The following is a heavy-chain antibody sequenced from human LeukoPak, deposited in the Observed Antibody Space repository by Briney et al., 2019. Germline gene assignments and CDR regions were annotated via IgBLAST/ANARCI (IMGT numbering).Heavy chain of an antibody. CDR1: GGSISSGSYY. Sequence: SETLSLTCTVSGGSISSGSYYWSWIRQPAGKGLEWIGRIYTSGSTNYNPSLKSRVTISVDTSKNQFSLKLSSVTAADTAVYYCASEGIGLYHFDYWGQGTLVTVSS. CDR2: IYTSGST. CDR3: ASEGIGLYHFDY. D-gene: IGHD2-21*01. V-gene: IGHV4-61*02. J-gene: IGHJ4*02.